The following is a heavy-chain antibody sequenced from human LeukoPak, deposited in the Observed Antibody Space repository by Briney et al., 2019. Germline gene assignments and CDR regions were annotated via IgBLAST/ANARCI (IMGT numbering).Heavy chain of an antibody. J-gene: IGHJ4*02. D-gene: IGHD6-19*01. CDR2: IKSKTDGGTT. CDR3: TTSEQWLVQDY. V-gene: IGHV3-15*01. Sequence: RGSLRLSCAASGFTFSNAWMSWVRQAPGKGLEWVGRIKSKTDGGTTDYAAPVKGRFTISRDDSRNTLYLQMNGLKTEDTAVYYCTTSEQWLVQDYWGQGTLVTVSS. CDR1: GFTFSNAW.